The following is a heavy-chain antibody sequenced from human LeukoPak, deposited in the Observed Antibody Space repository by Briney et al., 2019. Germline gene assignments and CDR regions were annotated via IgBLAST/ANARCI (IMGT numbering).Heavy chain of an antibody. Sequence: ASVKVSCKASGYSFATYGITWVRQAPGQGLKWMGWISVYNGDPNYAQRLQDRVTMTTDTSTNTAYMELRSLTSDDTGIYYCARAIYDGPRCYPDYWGQGSLVTVSS. J-gene: IGHJ4*02. V-gene: IGHV1-18*01. CDR2: ISVYNGDP. D-gene: IGHD3-16*01. CDR1: GYSFATYG. CDR3: ARAIYDGPRCYPDY.